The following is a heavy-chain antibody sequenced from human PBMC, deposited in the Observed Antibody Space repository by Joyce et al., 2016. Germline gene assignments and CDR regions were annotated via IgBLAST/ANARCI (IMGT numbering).Heavy chain of an antibody. CDR3: ARHVTDWFDP. V-gene: IGHV5-10-1*03. CDR1: GYSFTSHW. CDR2: IAPRDSST. D-gene: IGHD3-10*02. J-gene: IGHJ5*02. Sequence: EVQLVQSGAEVKKPGESLRISCKGSGYSFTSHWISWVRQMPGKGLEWMGRIAPRDSSTDYSPSFEGHVTIAVDKTISAAYLQWSSLRASDTAIYYCARHVTDWFDPWGQGTLVTVSS.